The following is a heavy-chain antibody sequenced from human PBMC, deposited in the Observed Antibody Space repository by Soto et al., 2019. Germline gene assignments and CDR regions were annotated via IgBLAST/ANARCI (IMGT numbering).Heavy chain of an antibody. V-gene: IGHV3-66*01. Sequence: EVQLVESGGGLVQPGGSLRLSCAASGFTVSSNYMSWVRQAPGKGLEWVSVIYSGGSTYYADSVKGRFTISRDNSKNTLYLQMNSLRAEDTAVYYCATAGDYCSGGSCYVYAFDIWGQGTMVTVSS. CDR2: IYSGGST. CDR3: ATAGDYCSGGSCYVYAFDI. D-gene: IGHD2-15*01. J-gene: IGHJ3*02. CDR1: GFTVSSNY.